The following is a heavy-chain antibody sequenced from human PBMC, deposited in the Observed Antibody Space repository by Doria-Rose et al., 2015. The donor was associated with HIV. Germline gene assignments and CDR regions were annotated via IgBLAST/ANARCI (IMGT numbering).Heavy chain of an antibody. J-gene: IGHJ4*02. CDR2: ISWNSAKT. V-gene: IGHV3-9*01. CDR3: VKDMKYSSTLYYFHY. D-gene: IGHD6-13*01. Sequence: PGKGLEWLSGISWNSAKTDYADSVKGRFTISRDNAKNSLYLQMNSLRVEDSALYYCVKDMKYSSTLYYFHYWGQGTLVTVSS.